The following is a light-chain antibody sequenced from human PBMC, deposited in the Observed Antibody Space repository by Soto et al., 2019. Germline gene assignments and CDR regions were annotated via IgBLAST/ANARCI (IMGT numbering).Light chain of an antibody. CDR1: QSVSGD. CDR2: ATS. J-gene: IGKJ1*01. Sequence: EIVLKQSPATLSLYKGERATLSCRASQSVSGDLAWYHHKPGQAPRLLIFATSRGATGIPARFSASGSGTDFTLTISDVQPEDFALYYCHQRQSWPRTFGQG. V-gene: IGKV3-11*01. CDR3: HQRQSWPRT.